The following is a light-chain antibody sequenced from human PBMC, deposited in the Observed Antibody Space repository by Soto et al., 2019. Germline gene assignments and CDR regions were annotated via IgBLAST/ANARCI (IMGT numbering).Light chain of an antibody. V-gene: IGKV1-39*01. CDR3: KQSYSSWLT. J-gene: IGKJ4*01. CDR2: AAS. Sequence: DVQLAQSPSSLSASVGDRVTITCRARQGINNYLNWYQQKPGRAPKLLVYAASTLEDGVPSRFSGSGSGTDFTLTISPLQPEDLAVYYCKQSYSSWLTCGGGTRVEI. CDR1: QGINNY.